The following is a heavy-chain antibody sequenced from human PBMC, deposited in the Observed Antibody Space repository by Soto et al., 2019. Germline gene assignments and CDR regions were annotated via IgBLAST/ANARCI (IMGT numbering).Heavy chain of an antibody. CDR2: IYDGGTT. V-gene: IGHV4-30-4*01. CDR1: GGSISSAAYC. CDR3: ARGPSGDKVDY. D-gene: IGHD7-27*01. J-gene: IGHJ4*02. Sequence: QVQLQESGPRLVSPSQTLYLSCTVYGGSISSAAYCWSWIRQSPDKGLEWIGHIYDGGTTYSSPSLKGRVTISADTSETQFSLKLNSVSAADTAVYYCARGPSGDKVDYWGQGIQVTVSS.